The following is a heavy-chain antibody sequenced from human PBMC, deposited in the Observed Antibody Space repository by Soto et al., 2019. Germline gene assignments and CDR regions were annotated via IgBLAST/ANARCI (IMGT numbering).Heavy chain of an antibody. CDR1: GFTFSSYG. D-gene: IGHD3-10*01. CDR2: IWYDGSNK. CDR3: ARDNSQNYGSGLY. V-gene: IGHV3-33*01. J-gene: IGHJ4*02. Sequence: QVQLVESGGGVVQPGRSLRLSCAASGFTFSSYGMHWVRQAPGKGLEWVAVIWYDGSNKYYADSVKGRFTISRDNSKNTLSLQMNSLRAEDTAVYYCARDNSQNYGSGLYWGQGTLVTVSS.